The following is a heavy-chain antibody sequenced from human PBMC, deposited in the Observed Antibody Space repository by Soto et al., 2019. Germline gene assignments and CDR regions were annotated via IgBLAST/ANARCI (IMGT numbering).Heavy chain of an antibody. D-gene: IGHD3-22*01. CDR3: ARALKYYYDSSGPVPSYYYYGMDV. V-gene: IGHV3-66*01. Sequence: PGGSLRLSCAASGFTVSSYYVSWVRQAPGKGLEWVSVIYSGGTTYYADSVNGRFTISRDNSKNTLYLQMNGLRAEDTAVYYCARALKYYYDSSGPVPSYYYYGMDVWGQGTTVTVSS. CDR2: IYSGGTT. J-gene: IGHJ6*02. CDR1: GFTVSSYY.